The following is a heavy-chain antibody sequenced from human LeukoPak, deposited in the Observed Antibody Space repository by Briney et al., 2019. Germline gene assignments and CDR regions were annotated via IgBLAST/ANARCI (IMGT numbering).Heavy chain of an antibody. CDR3: ARGIPGRSIDY. V-gene: IGHV4-34*01. Sequence: SETLSLTCAVYGGSFSGYYWSWIRQPPGKGLEWIGEINHSGSTNYNPSLKSRVTISVDTSKNQFSLKQSSVTAADTAVYYCARGIPGRSIDYWGQGTLVTVSS. CDR1: GGSFSGYY. J-gene: IGHJ4*02. D-gene: IGHD3-16*02. CDR2: INHSGST.